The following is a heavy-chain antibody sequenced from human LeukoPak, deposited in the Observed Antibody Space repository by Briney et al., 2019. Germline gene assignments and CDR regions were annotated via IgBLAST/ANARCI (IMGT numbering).Heavy chain of an antibody. CDR3: AKGGLRLLRYSFDM. D-gene: IGHD3-9*01. CDR2: ISYDGSNQ. Sequence: PGGSLRLSCAVSGFTFSTYEMDWVRQAPGKGLEWVAVISYDGSNQYYADSVKGRFTISRDNSKNTLYLQMNSLSAEDTAVYYCAKGGLRLLRYSFDMWGQGTTVTVSS. J-gene: IGHJ3*02. V-gene: IGHV3-30*18. CDR1: GFTFSTYE.